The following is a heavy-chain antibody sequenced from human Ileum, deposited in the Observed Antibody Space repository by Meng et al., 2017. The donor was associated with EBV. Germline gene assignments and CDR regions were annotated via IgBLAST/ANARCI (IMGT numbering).Heavy chain of an antibody. V-gene: IGHV4-34*01. CDR3: ARYGTCGANSFYCFDP. CDR1: GGTFSNDD. J-gene: IGHJ5*02. D-gene: IGHD4-23*01. CDR2: ISHTGTT. Sequence: QEQLQQVGAGLLKPPATLSRTVGVYGGTFSNDDWTWIRQPPGKGLEWIGEISHTGTTKYNPSLKNRVTISLDTSNNQFSLNLNSVTAADTALYYCARYGTCGANSFYCFDPWGQGTLVTVSS.